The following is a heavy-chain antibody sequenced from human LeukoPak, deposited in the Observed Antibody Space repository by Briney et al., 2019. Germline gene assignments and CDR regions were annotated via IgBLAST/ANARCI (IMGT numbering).Heavy chain of an antibody. V-gene: IGHV1-2*02. CDR2: INPNSGGT. Sequence: ASAKVSCKASGYTFTGYYMHWVRQAPGQGLGWMGWINPNSGGTNYAQKFQGRVTMTRDTSISTAYMELSRLRSDDTAVYYCARKLLQSFWFDPWGQGTLVTVSP. CDR1: GYTFTGYY. D-gene: IGHD2-15*01. J-gene: IGHJ5*02. CDR3: ARKLLQSFWFDP.